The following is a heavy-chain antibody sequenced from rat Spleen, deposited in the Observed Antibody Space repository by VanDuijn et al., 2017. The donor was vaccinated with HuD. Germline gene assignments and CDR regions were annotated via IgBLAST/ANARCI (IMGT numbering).Heavy chain of an antibody. CDR1: GFTFSNYD. Sequence: EVQLVESGGGLVQPGRSMKLSCAASGFTFSNYDMAWVRQAPTKGLEWVASISFDGSSTYYRDSVKGRFTISRDNAKSTLYLQMNSLRSEDTATYYCARGHTMGMDYFDYWGQGVMVTVSS. CDR2: ISFDGSST. D-gene: IGHD1-7*01. CDR3: ARGHTMGMDYFDY. J-gene: IGHJ2*01. V-gene: IGHV5-22*01.